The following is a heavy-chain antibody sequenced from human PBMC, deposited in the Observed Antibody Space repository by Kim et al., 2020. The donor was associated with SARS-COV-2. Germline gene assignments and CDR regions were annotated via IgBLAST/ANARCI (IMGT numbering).Heavy chain of an antibody. D-gene: IGHD2-8*02. Sequence: GGSLRLFCAVSGFTFNNFWMSWVRQYPGKGLEWVANINQDGRKMNYVDSVRGRFTISRDNAKNSLHLQMTSLRAEDTALYYCAISTGVSEYFFDVWGRG. CDR1: GFTFNNFW. CDR2: INQDGRKM. J-gene: IGHJ2*01. CDR3: AISTGVSEYFFDV. V-gene: IGHV3-7*01.